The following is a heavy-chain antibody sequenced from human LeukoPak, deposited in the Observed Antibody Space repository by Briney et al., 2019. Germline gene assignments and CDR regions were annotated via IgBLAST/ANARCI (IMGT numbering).Heavy chain of an antibody. V-gene: IGHV3-23*01. Sequence: GGSLRLSCAASGFTFSNYAMSWVRQAPGKGLEWVSAIRGSGDSTYYADSVKGRFTISRDNSKNTLYLQMNSLRAEDTAVYYCAKNGGCDPRSFEYWGQGTLVTVSS. CDR3: AKNGGCDPRSFEY. D-gene: IGHD4-23*01. CDR1: GFTFSNYA. CDR2: IRGSGDST. J-gene: IGHJ4*02.